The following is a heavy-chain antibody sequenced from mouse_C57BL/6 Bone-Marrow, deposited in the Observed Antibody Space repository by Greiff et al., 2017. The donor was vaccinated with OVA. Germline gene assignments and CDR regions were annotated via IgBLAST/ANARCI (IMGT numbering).Heavy chain of an antibody. Sequence: DVKLQESGPELVKPGASVKISCKASGYSFTGYYMHWVKQSSEKSLEWIGEINPSTGGTSYNQKFKGKATLTVDKSSSTAYMQLKSLTSEDSAVYYCARPMVTTLGDVWGTGTTVTVSS. D-gene: IGHD2-2*01. CDR1: GYSFTGYY. J-gene: IGHJ1*03. V-gene: IGHV1-43*01. CDR2: INPSTGGT. CDR3: ARPMVTTLGDV.